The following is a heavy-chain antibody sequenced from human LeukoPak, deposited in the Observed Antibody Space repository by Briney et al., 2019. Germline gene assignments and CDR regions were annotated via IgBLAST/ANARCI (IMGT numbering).Heavy chain of an antibody. J-gene: IGHJ4*02. Sequence: GESLKISCKGSGYSFTSYWIGWVRQAPGKGLEWVSYISSGGSTIYYADSVKGRFTISRDNAKNSLYLQMNSLRAGDTAVYYCASTVVAARSLDYWGQGTLVTVSS. D-gene: IGHD2-15*01. V-gene: IGHV3-11*01. CDR2: ISSGGSTI. CDR3: ASTVVAARSLDY. CDR1: GYSFTSYW.